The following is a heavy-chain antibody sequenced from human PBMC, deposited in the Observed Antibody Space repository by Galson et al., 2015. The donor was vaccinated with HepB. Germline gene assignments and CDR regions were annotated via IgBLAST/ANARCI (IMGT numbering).Heavy chain of an antibody. D-gene: IGHD6-6*01. CDR2: ISAYNGNT. J-gene: IGHJ4*02. V-gene: IGHV1-18*01. CDR1: GYTFTSYG. Sequence: SVKVSCKASGYTFTSYGISWVRQAPGQGLEWMGWISAYNGNTNYAQKLQGRVTMTTDTSTSTAYMELSSLRSEDTAVYYCASWEASLYSSSSEGYYGCWGQGTLVTVSS. CDR3: ASWEASLYSSSSEGYYGC.